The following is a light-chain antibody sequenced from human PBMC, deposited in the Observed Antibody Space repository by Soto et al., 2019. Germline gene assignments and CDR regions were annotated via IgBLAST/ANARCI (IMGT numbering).Light chain of an antibody. CDR2: EVS. J-gene: IGLJ2*01. Sequence: QSALTQPASVSGSPGQSITISCTGTSSDVGTYNYVSWYQQHPGKAPKLIIYEVSNRPSGVSNRFSGSKSGNTASLTISGLQAEDEADYYCSSYTSTITPVVFGGGTKVTVL. V-gene: IGLV2-14*01. CDR3: SSYTSTITPVV. CDR1: SSDVGTYNY.